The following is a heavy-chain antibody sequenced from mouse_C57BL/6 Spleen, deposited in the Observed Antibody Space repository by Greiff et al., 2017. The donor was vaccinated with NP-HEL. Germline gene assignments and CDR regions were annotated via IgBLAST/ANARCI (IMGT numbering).Heavy chain of an antibody. CDR3: ARGDYYGSSYWYFDV. CDR1: GYTFTSYW. V-gene: IGHV1-52*01. J-gene: IGHJ1*03. D-gene: IGHD1-1*01. CDR2: IDPSDSET. Sequence: QVQLQQPGAELVRPGSSVKLSCKASGYTFTSYWMHWVKQRPIQGLEWIGNIDPSDSETHYNQKFKDKATLTVDISSSTAYMQLSSLTSEDSAVYYCARGDYYGSSYWYFDVWGTGTTVTVSS.